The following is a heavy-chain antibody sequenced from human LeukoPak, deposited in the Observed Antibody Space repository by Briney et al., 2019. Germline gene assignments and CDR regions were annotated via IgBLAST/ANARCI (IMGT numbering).Heavy chain of an antibody. CDR1: GFTFSSYA. CDR2: ISGSGGST. Sequence: GGSLRLSCAASGFTFSSYAMSWVRQAPGKGLEWVSAISGSGGSTYYADSVKGRFTISRDNSKNTLYLQMNSLRAEDTAVYYCARRSIEWLHIDYWGQGTLVTVSS. V-gene: IGHV3-23*01. CDR3: ARRSIEWLHIDY. D-gene: IGHD5-12*01. J-gene: IGHJ4*02.